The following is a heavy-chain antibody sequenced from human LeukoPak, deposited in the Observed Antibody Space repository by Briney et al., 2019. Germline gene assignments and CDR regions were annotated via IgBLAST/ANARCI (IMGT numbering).Heavy chain of an antibody. CDR1: GFTVSSNY. J-gene: IGHJ6*03. CDR3: ARAHRFYYYYMDV. V-gene: IGHV3-53*01. CDR2: IYSGGST. Sequence: GGSLRLSCAASGFTVSSNYMSWVHQAPGKGLEWVSVIYSGGSTYYADSVKGRFTISRDNSKNTLYLQMNSLRAEDTAVYYCARAHRFYYYYMDVWGKGTTVTVSS.